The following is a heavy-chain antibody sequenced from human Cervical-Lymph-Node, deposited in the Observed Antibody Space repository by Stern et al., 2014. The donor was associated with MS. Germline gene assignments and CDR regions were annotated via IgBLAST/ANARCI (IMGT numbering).Heavy chain of an antibody. Sequence: EDQLVESGAEVKKPGESLKISCRTSGYTFSNFWIGWVRQMPGKGLEWMGVIYPADSDSTYSPSFQGQVTISADESISTAYLQWRSLKASDTAMYYCVRRRDSAGYDTFDLWVQGTMLIVSS. J-gene: IGHJ3*01. V-gene: IGHV5-51*01. D-gene: IGHD3-22*01. CDR2: IYPADSDS. CDR1: GYTFSNFW. CDR3: VRRRDSAGYDTFDL.